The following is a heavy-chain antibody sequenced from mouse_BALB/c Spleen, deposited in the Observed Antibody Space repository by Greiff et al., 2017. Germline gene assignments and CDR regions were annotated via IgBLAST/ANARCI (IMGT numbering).Heavy chain of an antibody. J-gene: IGHJ3*01. CDR3: ASPPYYYGSSTWFAY. Sequence: EVQRVESGGGLVQPGGSLKLSCAASGLDFSRYWMSWVRQAPGKGLEWIGEINPDSSTINYTPSLKDKFIISRDNAKNTLYLQMSKVRSEDTALYYCASPPYYYGSSTWFAYWGQGTLVTVSA. D-gene: IGHD1-1*01. CDR2: INPDSSTI. CDR1: GLDFSRYW. V-gene: IGHV4-1*02.